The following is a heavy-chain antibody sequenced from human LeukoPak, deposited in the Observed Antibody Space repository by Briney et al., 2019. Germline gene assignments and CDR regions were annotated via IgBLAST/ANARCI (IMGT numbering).Heavy chain of an antibody. CDR3: ARDLYYYDSSGSYLWGFDI. V-gene: IGHV4-61*02. CDR1: GGSTSSGGYY. J-gene: IGHJ3*02. D-gene: IGHD3-22*01. Sequence: SQTLSLTCTVSGGSTSSGGYYWSWIRQPAGKGLEWIGRIYTSGSTNYNPSLKSRVTISVDTSKNQFSLKLTSVTAADTAVYYCARDLYYYDSSGSYLWGFDIWGQGTMVTVSS. CDR2: IYTSGST.